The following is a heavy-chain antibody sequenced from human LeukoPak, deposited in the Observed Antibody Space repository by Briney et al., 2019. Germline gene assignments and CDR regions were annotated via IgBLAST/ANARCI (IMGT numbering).Heavy chain of an antibody. CDR3: ARSPSIAVAGTGDWFDP. D-gene: IGHD6-19*01. J-gene: IGHJ5*02. Sequence: PQASVQVSCKASGYTFTSYYMHWVRQAPGQGLEWMGIINPSGGSTSYAQKFQGRVTMTRDTSTSTVYMELSSLRSEDTAVYYCARSPSIAVAGTGDWFDPWGQGTLVTVSS. V-gene: IGHV1-46*01. CDR2: INPSGGST. CDR1: GYTFTSYY.